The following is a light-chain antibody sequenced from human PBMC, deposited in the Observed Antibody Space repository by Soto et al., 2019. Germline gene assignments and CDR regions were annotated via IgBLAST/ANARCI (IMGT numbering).Light chain of an antibody. CDR1: QSVSNNY. J-gene: IGKJ1*01. V-gene: IGKV3D-20*02. Sequence: EIVLTQSPGTLSLSPGERATLSCRTSQSVSNNYLAWYQQKPGQAPRLLIYGASNRATGIPARFSGTGSGTDFTLTISSLEPEDFAVYYCQQRTDWDTFGQGTKVDIK. CDR3: QQRTDWDT. CDR2: GAS.